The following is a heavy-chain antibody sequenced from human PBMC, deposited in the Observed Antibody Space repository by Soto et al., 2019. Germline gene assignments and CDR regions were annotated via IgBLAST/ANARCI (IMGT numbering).Heavy chain of an antibody. Sequence: EGQLVESGGGLVQPGGSLRLSCAASGFTFSGYSMSWVRQAPGKGLEWISYISTTNSEYYTDSVQGRFTVSRDNAKNSLYLQVNSLRVEDTAVYYCARVRGAAIPAIWFDPWGQGTLVTVSS. J-gene: IGHJ5*02. V-gene: IGHV3-48*01. CDR3: ARVRGAAIPAIWFDP. CDR1: GFTFSGYS. CDR2: ISTTNSE. D-gene: IGHD3-10*01.